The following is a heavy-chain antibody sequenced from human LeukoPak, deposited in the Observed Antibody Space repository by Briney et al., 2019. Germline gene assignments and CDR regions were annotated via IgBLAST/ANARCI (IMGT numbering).Heavy chain of an antibody. D-gene: IGHD6-13*01. Sequence: GGSLRPSCAAAGFTFSTKSTNWVRQAPGEGLEWGSSISRSSEYMYYADSVKSRFTISRDNAKNALYLQMSSLRAEDTAVYYCARSYSSSWYDLYYMDVWGKGTTVTVSS. J-gene: IGHJ6*03. CDR1: GFTFSTKS. CDR3: ARSYSSSWYDLYYMDV. V-gene: IGHV3-21*01. CDR2: ISRSSEYM.